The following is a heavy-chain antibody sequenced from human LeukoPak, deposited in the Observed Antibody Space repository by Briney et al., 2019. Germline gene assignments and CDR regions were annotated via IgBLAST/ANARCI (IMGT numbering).Heavy chain of an antibody. V-gene: IGHV4-39*07. CDR1: GGSISSSSYY. D-gene: IGHD1-26*01. Sequence: PSETLSLTCTVSGGSISSSSYYWGWIRQPPGKGLEWIGSIYYSGSTYYNPSLKSRVTISVDTSKNQFSLKLSSVTAADTAVYYCARGGYRRIVGATTPLGYWGQGTLVTVSS. CDR2: IYYSGST. CDR3: ARGGYRRIVGATTPLGY. J-gene: IGHJ4*02.